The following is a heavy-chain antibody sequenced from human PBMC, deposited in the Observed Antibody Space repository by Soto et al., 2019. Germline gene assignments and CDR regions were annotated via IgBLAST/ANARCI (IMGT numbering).Heavy chain of an antibody. CDR2: ISGSGSTT. D-gene: IGHD4-4*01. CDR3: VTRSRGLQSSPPRLDS. V-gene: IGHV3-23*01. CDR1: GLTFSGYG. Sequence: EVQLLESGGGLVQPGGSLRLSCAASGLTFSGYGMSWVRQAPGTGLEWVSAISGSGSTTYYADPVKGRFTISRADSKTLLFLQMNSLRAEDTAVYYCVTRSRGLQSSPPRLDSWGQGTLVTVSS. J-gene: IGHJ4*02.